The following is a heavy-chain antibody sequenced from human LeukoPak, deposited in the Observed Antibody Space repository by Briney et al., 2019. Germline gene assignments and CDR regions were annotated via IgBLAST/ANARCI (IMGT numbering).Heavy chain of an antibody. D-gene: IGHD2-2*01. CDR1: GGTFSSYA. CDR3: ARDPQNTEYQLLETNWFDP. J-gene: IGHJ5*02. CDR2: IIPIFGTA. Sequence: ASVKVSCKASGGTFSSYAISWVRQAPGQGLEWMGGIIPIFGTANYAQKFQGRVTITADKSTSTAYMELSSLRSEDTAVYYCARDPQNTEYQLLETNWFDPWGQGTLVTVSS. V-gene: IGHV1-69*06.